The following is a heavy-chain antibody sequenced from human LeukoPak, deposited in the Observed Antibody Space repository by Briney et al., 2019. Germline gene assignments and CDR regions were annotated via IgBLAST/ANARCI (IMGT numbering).Heavy chain of an antibody. CDR1: GGSISSYY. CDR2: IYTSGST. V-gene: IGHV4-4*07. Sequence: PSETLSLTCTVSGGSISSYYWSWIRQPAGKGLEWIGRIYTSGSTNYNPSLKSRVTMSVDTSENQFSLKLNSVTAADTAVYYCARSYSSSSPFDYWGQGTLVTVSS. CDR3: ARSYSSSSPFDY. J-gene: IGHJ4*02. D-gene: IGHD6-6*01.